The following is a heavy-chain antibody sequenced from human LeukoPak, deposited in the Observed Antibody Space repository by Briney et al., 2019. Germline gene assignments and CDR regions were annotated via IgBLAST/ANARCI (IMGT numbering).Heavy chain of an antibody. Sequence: PGGSLRPSCAASGFTFSSYGMHWVRQAPGKGLEWVAVIWYDGSNKYYADSVKGRFTISRDNSKNTLYLQMNSLRAEDTAVYYCAREVATISFGDYWGQGTLVTVSS. D-gene: IGHD5-12*01. CDR3: AREVATISFGDY. V-gene: IGHV3-33*08. J-gene: IGHJ4*02. CDR1: GFTFSSYG. CDR2: IWYDGSNK.